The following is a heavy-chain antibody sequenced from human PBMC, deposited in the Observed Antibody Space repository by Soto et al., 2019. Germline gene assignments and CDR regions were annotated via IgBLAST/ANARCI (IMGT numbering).Heavy chain of an antibody. CDR2: IRGNNGDT. V-gene: IGHV3-23*01. J-gene: IGHJ4*02. CDR3: ARDGKGAAYTNGPYYFDH. Sequence: GGSLRLSCAASGFTFSNYAMHWVRQAPGKGLEWVSSIRGNNGDTYYADSVKGRFTISRDNSKNTLYLQMNSLRVEDTALYYCARDGKGAAYTNGPYYFDHWGQGALVTVSS. CDR1: GFTFSNYA. D-gene: IGHD2-8*01.